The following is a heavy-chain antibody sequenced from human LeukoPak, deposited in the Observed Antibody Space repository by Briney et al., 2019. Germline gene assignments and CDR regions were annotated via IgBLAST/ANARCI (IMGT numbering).Heavy chain of an antibody. CDR1: GFTFSSYA. D-gene: IGHD6-13*01. Sequence: GGSLRLSCAASGFTFSSYAMSWVRQAPGKGLEWVSVIYSGGSTYYADSVKGRFTISRDSSKNTLYLQMNTLRAEDTAVYYCARVAAAGDYFDYWGQGTLVTVSS. J-gene: IGHJ4*02. CDR2: IYSGGST. V-gene: IGHV3-66*01. CDR3: ARVAAAGDYFDY.